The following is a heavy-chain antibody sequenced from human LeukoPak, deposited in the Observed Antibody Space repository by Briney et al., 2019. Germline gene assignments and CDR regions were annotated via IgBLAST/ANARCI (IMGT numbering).Heavy chain of an antibody. CDR2: IYTTGNT. J-gene: IGHJ4*02. V-gene: IGHV4-4*07. D-gene: IGHD3-3*01. CDR3: AKDTSGYYTFTY. Sequence: PSETLSLTCTVSGDSISSFYWSRIRQPAGKRLEWIGRIYTTGNTDYNPSLKSRVSMSIDTSKNQFSLNLVSVTAADTALYYCAKDTSGYYTFTYWGQGTLVTVSS. CDR1: GDSISSFY.